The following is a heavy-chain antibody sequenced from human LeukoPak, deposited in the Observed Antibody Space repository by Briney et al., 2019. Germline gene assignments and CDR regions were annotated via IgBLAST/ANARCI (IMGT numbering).Heavy chain of an antibody. J-gene: IGHJ4*02. CDR3: ARRGGCISTSCNLDY. Sequence: GASVKVSCKPSGYTFTSYYMHWMRQAPGQGLEWVGMINPNGGGTSSAQKFQGRVTMTRDTSTSTVYMDLSSLRSEDTAIYYCARRGGCISTSCNLDYWGQGTLVTVSS. V-gene: IGHV1-46*03. CDR1: GYTFTSYY. D-gene: IGHD2-2*01. CDR2: INPNGGGT.